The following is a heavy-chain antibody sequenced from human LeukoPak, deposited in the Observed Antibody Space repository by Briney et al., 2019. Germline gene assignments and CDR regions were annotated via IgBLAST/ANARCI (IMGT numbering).Heavy chain of an antibody. J-gene: IGHJ3*02. CDR2: IYHSGST. V-gene: IGHV4-30-2*01. CDR1: DGSISSGGYS. Sequence: PSQTLSLTCAVSDGSISSGGYSWSWIRQPPGKGLEWIGYIYHSGSTYYNPSLKRRVTISVDRSKNQFSLKLSSVTAADTAVYYCARDARSVSLAFDIWGQGTMVTVSS. CDR3: ARDARSVSLAFDI.